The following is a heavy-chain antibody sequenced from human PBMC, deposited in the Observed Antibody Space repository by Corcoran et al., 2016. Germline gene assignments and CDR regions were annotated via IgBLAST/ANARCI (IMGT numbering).Heavy chain of an antibody. V-gene: IGHV5-51*01. CDR3: ARQRGGYCSGGSCYRTAEYFQH. D-gene: IGHD2-15*01. J-gene: IGHJ1*01. Sequence: EVQLVQSGAEVKKPGESLKISCKGSGYSFTSYWIGWVRQMPGKGLEWMGIIYPGDSDTRYSPSFQGQVTISADKSISTDYLQRSRLKASDTAMYYCARQRGGYCSGGSCYRTAEYFQHWGQGTLVTVSS. CDR2: IYPGDSDT. CDR1: GYSFTSYW.